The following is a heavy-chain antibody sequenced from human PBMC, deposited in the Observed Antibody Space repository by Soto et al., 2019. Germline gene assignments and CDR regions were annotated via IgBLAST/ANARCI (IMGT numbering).Heavy chain of an antibody. CDR2: ISTYNGKT. Sequence: QVQLVQSGAEVKKPGASVTVSCKTSGYTFSTYPISWVRQAPGQGLEWVGWISTYNGKTNYGQKFQGRVTITTDTSASTAYMTLRNLRSDDTAVYYCARDRVEAALGTFDQWGQGTLVTVSS. CDR1: GYTFSTYP. J-gene: IGHJ4*02. V-gene: IGHV1-18*01. CDR3: ARDRVEAALGTFDQ. D-gene: IGHD6-13*01.